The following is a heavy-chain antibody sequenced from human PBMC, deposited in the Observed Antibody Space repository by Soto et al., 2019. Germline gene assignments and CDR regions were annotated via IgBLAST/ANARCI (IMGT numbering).Heavy chain of an antibody. CDR2: IYWDDDK. CDR1: GFSLSTSGVG. Sequence: SGPPLVNPTQTLTLTCTFSGFSLSTSGVGVGWIRQPPGKALEWLALIYWDDDKRYSPSLKSRLTITKDTSKNQVVLTMTNMDPVDTATYYCAHRRATTGSVYDRALVWGQGTLVTVS. J-gene: IGHJ1*01. V-gene: IGHV2-5*02. D-gene: IGHD5-12*01. CDR3: AHRRATTGSVYDRALV.